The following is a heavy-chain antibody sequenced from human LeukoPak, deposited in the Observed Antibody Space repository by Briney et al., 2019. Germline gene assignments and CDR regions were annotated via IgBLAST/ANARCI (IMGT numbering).Heavy chain of an antibody. V-gene: IGHV3-23*01. J-gene: IGHJ4*02. CDR1: GFTFSSYA. D-gene: IGHD3-22*01. Sequence: GSLRLSCAASGFTFSSYAMSWVRQAPGKGLEWVSAISGSGGSTYYADSVKGRFTISRDNSKNTLYLQMNSLRAEDTAVYYCAKDLEEVYYYDSSGYPYYWGQGTLVTVSS. CDR3: AKDLEEVYYYDSSGYPYY. CDR2: ISGSGGST.